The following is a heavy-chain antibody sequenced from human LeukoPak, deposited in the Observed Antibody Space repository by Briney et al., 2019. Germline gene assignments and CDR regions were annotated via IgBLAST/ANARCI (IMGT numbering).Heavy chain of an antibody. Sequence: GGSLRLSCAASGFTFTNYAMNWVRQAPGKGLEWVSFTDTSGKYIYYGDSVKGRFTISRDNAKNLLFLQMNGLRAEDTAVYYCARGRSITLLRGVAMSDGFDIWGQGAMVAVSS. CDR2: TDTSGKYI. V-gene: IGHV3-21*06. J-gene: IGHJ3*02. CDR3: ARGRSITLLRGVAMSDGFDI. D-gene: IGHD3-10*01. CDR1: GFTFTNYA.